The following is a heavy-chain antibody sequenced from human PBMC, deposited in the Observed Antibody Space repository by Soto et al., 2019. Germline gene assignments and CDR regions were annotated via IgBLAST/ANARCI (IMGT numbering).Heavy chain of an antibody. CDR3: ATSFRYFNN. CDR1: GSISTTTP. Sequence: GGFLRLSCAASGSISTTTPLSWVRQAPGRGLEWVSTISGRGTNTYYADSVKGRFIISRDNLKNTVNLQMNGLGVEDTAIYYCATSFRYFNNWGQGTRVTSPQ. V-gene: IGHV3-23*01. J-gene: IGHJ4*02. CDR2: ISGRGTNT.